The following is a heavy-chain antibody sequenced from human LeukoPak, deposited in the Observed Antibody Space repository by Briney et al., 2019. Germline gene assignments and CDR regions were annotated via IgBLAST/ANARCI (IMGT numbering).Heavy chain of an antibody. J-gene: IGHJ4*02. Sequence: GGSLRLSCAASGFTFSSYAMSWVRQAPGKGLEWVSAISGSGGSTYYADSVKGRFTISRDNSKNTLYLQMNSLRAEDTAVYYCGNIIKGVVVPAAINSWGQGTLVTVSS. CDR3: GNIIKGVVVPAAINS. CDR2: ISGSGGST. V-gene: IGHV3-23*01. D-gene: IGHD2-2*01. CDR1: GFTFSSYA.